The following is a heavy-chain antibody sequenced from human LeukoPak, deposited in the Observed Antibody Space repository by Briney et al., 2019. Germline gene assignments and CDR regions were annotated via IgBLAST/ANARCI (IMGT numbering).Heavy chain of an antibody. D-gene: IGHD3-3*01. Sequence: PGGSLRLSCAASGFSFSSYWMHWVRQAPGKGLVWVARIKSDGSSTDYADYVKGRFTISRDNSKDTLYLQMNSLRAEDTAIYYCAKDYYDFWSGFDSWGQGTLVTVSS. CDR3: AKDYYDFWSGFDS. CDR2: IKSDGSST. V-gene: IGHV3-74*01. J-gene: IGHJ4*02. CDR1: GFSFSSYW.